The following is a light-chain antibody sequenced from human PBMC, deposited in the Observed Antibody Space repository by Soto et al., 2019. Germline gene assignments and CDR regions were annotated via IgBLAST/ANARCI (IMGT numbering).Light chain of an antibody. J-gene: IGKJ2*01. CDR2: GAS. CDR3: QQYRTSPPMYT. Sequence: IVMTQSPATLSLSPGERVTLSCRVSQSVRSNLAWYQQRPGRAPRLLIYGASSRATGIPARFSGSGSETDFTLTISRLEPEDFAVYYCQQYRTSPPMYTFGQGTKVDIK. CDR1: QSVRSN. V-gene: IGKV3-20*01.